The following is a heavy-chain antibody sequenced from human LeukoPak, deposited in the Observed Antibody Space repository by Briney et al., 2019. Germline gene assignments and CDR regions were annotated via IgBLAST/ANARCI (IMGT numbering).Heavy chain of an antibody. D-gene: IGHD3-22*01. CDR1: GFSFSSHW. CDR2: VNQDGGET. V-gene: IGHV3-7*01. Sequence: GGSLRLSCAGSGFSFSSHWMSWVRQAPGKGLEWVANVNQDGGETFYVDSVKGRFTISRDNSKNTLYLQMNSLRAEDTVVYYCARDRYYDSNFDYWGQGTLVTVSS. J-gene: IGHJ4*02. CDR3: ARDRYYDSNFDY.